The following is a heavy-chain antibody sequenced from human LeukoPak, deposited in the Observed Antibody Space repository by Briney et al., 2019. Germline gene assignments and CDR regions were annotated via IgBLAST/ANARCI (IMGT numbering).Heavy chain of an antibody. CDR3: ARTFSSGYYYFEY. Sequence: GASVKVSCKASGYTFTNYVIYWVRQAPGQRLEWMGWINAGNGNTKYSQKFQGRVTVIRDTSASTAYMELSSLRSEDTAVYYRARTFSSGYYYFEYWGQGTLVTVSS. CDR1: GYTFTNYV. CDR2: INAGNGNT. J-gene: IGHJ4*02. V-gene: IGHV1-3*01. D-gene: IGHD6-19*01.